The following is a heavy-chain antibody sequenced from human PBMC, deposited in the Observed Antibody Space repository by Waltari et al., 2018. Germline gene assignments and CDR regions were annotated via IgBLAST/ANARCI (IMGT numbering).Heavy chain of an antibody. CDR3: ARGGQLGYFDY. D-gene: IGHD6-6*01. Sequence: QVQLQESGPGLVKPSRTLSLTCAVSGDSISSGDYYWSWIRQPPGKGLEWIGYIYYSGSAFSNPSLKSRVTISVDTSKNQFSLKLSSVTAADTAVYYCARGGQLGYFDYWGQGTLVTVSS. V-gene: IGHV4-30-4*08. J-gene: IGHJ4*02. CDR2: IYYSGSA. CDR1: GDSISSGDYY.